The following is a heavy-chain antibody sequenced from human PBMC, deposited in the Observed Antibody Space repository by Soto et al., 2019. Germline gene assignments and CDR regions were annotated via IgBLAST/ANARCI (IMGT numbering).Heavy chain of an antibody. CDR1: GFTFSNAW. Sequence: WGSLRLSCAASGFTFSNAWINWVRQAPGKGLEWVGRIKSKTDGGTTDYAAPVKGRFTISRDDSKNTLYLQMNSLKTEDTAVYYCTTDPQLLSDAFDIWGQGTMVTVSS. V-gene: IGHV3-15*07. J-gene: IGHJ3*02. CDR3: TTDPQLLSDAFDI. CDR2: IKSKTDGGTT. D-gene: IGHD3-10*01.